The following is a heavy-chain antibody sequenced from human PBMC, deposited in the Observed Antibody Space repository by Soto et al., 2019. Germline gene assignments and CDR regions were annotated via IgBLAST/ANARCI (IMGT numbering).Heavy chain of an antibody. Sequence: ASVKVSCKASGYTFTGYYMHWARQAPGQGLEWMGWINPNSGGTNYAQKFQGRVTMTRDTSISTAYMELSRLRSDDTAVYYCAREDGSGTWYGMDVWGQGTTVTVSS. D-gene: IGHD3-10*01. CDR3: AREDGSGTWYGMDV. V-gene: IGHV1-2*02. J-gene: IGHJ6*02. CDR2: INPNSGGT. CDR1: GYTFTGYY.